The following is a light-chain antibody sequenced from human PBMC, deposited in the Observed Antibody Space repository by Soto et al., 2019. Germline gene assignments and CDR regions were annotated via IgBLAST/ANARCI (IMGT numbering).Light chain of an antibody. CDR1: QSVSSN. Sequence: EIVMTQSPATLSVSPGERATLSCRASQSVSSNLAWYQQKPGQAPRLLIYGASTRATGIPARFSGSGSGTEFTITISKLQSEDFAVYYCKQYNNWPRTFGQGTKLEIK. V-gene: IGKV3-15*01. CDR3: KQYNNWPRT. CDR2: GAS. J-gene: IGKJ2*01.